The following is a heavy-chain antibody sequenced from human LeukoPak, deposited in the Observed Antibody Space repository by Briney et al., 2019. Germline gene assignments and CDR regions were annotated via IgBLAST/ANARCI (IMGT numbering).Heavy chain of an antibody. J-gene: IGHJ5*02. CDR3: ARDYDFWSGYYMRRFDP. CDR2: ISAYNGNT. D-gene: IGHD3-3*01. CDR1: GYTFTSYG. Sequence: GASVKVSCKASGYTFTSYGISWVRQAPGQGLEWMGWISAYNGNTNYAQKFQGRVTITADKSTSTAYMELSSLRSEDTAVYYCARDYDFWSGYYMRRFDPWGQGTLVTVSS. V-gene: IGHV1-18*01.